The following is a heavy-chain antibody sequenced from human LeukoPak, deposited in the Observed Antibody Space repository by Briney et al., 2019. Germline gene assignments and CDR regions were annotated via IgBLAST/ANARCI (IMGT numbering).Heavy chain of an antibody. CDR3: TTDWYGDSYYGMDV. CDR1: GFTFSSYA. D-gene: IGHD4-17*01. V-gene: IGHV3-15*01. Sequence: GGSLRLSCAASGFTFSSYAMSWVRQAPGKGLEWVGRIKSKTDGGTTDYAAPVKGRFTISRDDSKNTLYLQMNSLKTEDTAVYYCTTDWYGDSYYGMDVWGQGTTVTVSS. J-gene: IGHJ6*02. CDR2: IKSKTDGGTT.